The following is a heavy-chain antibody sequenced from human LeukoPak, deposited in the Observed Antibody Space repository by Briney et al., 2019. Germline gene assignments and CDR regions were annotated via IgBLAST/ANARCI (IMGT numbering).Heavy chain of an antibody. Sequence: GESLKISCKGSGYSFSSYWIGWVRQMPGKGLEWMGIINPGDSYIRYGPSFQGQITISVDKSIKTAYLQWGSLKASDTAMYYCARHSSYCSATSCFPKEWGQGTLATVSS. V-gene: IGHV5-51*01. D-gene: IGHD2-15*01. J-gene: IGHJ4*02. CDR3: ARHSSYCSATSCFPKE. CDR1: GYSFSSYW. CDR2: INPGDSYI.